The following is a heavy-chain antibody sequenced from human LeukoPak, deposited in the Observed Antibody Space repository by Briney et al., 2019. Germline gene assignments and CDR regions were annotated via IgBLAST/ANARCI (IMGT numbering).Heavy chain of an antibody. CDR2: VNREGTTT. D-gene: IGHD3-9*01. CDR3: ARDLDWILFDY. J-gene: IGHJ4*02. Sequence: GGSLRLSCAASGFTFNTDWMHWVRQAPGKGLVWVARVNREGTTTTYADSVKGRFTISRDNAKNTLYLQMNNLRAEDTAVYYCARDLDWILFDYWGQGTLVTVSS. CDR1: GFTFNTDW. V-gene: IGHV3-74*03.